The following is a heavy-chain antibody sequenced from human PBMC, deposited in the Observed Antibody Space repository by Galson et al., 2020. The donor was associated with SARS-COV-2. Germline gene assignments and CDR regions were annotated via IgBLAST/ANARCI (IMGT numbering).Heavy chain of an antibody. V-gene: IGHV3-23*01. Sequence: GGSLRLSCAASGFTFSSYAMSWVRQAPGKGLEWVSAISGSGGSTYYADSVKGRFTISRDNSKNTLYLQMNSLRAEDTAVYYCAKDLVIYDILTCLDYWGQGTLVTVSS. CDR1: GFTFSSYA. J-gene: IGHJ4*02. CDR2: ISGSGGST. CDR3: AKDLVIYDILTCLDY. D-gene: IGHD3-9*01.